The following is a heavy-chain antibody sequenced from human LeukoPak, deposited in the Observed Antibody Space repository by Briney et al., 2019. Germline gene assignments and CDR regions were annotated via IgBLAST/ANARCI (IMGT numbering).Heavy chain of an antibody. D-gene: IGHD3-16*01. CDR3: AKYPSGRYARAQDYYMDV. V-gene: IGHV3-33*06. CDR2: IWYDGTNK. J-gene: IGHJ6*03. Sequence: GGSLRLSCAASEVTFCRCGMKWVRQAPGKGLEWVAVIWYDGTNKYYADSVKGRFTISRDNSKNTLYLQMNSLRAEDTAVYYCAKYPSGRYARAQDYYMDVWGKGTTVTVSS. CDR1: EVTFCRCG.